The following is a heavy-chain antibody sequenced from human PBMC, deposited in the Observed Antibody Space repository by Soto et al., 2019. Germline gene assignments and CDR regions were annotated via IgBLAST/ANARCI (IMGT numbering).Heavy chain of an antibody. J-gene: IGHJ6*02. V-gene: IGHV3-48*02. Sequence: GSLRLSCAASGFTFSSYSMNWVRQAPGKGLEWVSYISSSSSTIYYADSVKGRFTISRDNAKNSLYLQMNSLRDEDTAVYYCARPEYSSSSYGMDVWGQGTSLAVSS. D-gene: IGHD6-6*01. CDR1: GFTFSSYS. CDR2: ISSSSSTI. CDR3: ARPEYSSSSYGMDV.